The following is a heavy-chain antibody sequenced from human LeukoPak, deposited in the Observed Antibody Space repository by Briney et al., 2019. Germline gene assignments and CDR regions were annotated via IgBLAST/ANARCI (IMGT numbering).Heavy chain of an antibody. CDR3: ASGAIGGGAFYI. CDR2: INPDSGGT. J-gene: IGHJ3*02. Sequence: ASVKVSCKASGYTFTDYYMHWVRQAPGQGLEWMGWINPDSGGTNYPQKFQGRVTMTRDTSISTAYMDLSSLRSDDTAVYYCASGAIGGGAFYIWGQGTMVTVSS. D-gene: IGHD3-16*01. CDR1: GYTFTDYY. V-gene: IGHV1-2*02.